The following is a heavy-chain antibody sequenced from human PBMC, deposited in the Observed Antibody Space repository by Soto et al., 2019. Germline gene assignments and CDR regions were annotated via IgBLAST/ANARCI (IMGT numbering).Heavy chain of an antibody. D-gene: IGHD3-9*01. Sequence: TSETLSPTCAVYGGSFSGYYWSWIRQPPGKGLEWIGEINHSGSTNYNPSLKSRVTISVDTSKNQFSLKLSSVTAADTAVYYCASRRSTISFYYYYGMDVWGQGTTVTVSS. CDR1: GGSFSGYY. CDR3: ASRRSTISFYYYYGMDV. V-gene: IGHV4-34*01. J-gene: IGHJ6*02. CDR2: INHSGST.